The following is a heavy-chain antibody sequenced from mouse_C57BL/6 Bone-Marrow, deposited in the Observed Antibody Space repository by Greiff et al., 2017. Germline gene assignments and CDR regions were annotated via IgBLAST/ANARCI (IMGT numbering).Heavy chain of an antibody. CDR3: ARNGNYYGSSYWYFDV. CDR2: IDPSDSYT. J-gene: IGHJ1*03. Sequence: VQLQQPGAELVRPGTSVKLSCKASGYTFTSYWMHWVKQRPGQGLEWIGVIDPSDSYTNYNQKFKGKATLTVDTSSSTAYMQLSSLTSEDSAVYYSARNGNYYGSSYWYFDVWGTGTTVTVSA. D-gene: IGHD1-1*01. V-gene: IGHV1-59*01. CDR1: GYTFTSYW.